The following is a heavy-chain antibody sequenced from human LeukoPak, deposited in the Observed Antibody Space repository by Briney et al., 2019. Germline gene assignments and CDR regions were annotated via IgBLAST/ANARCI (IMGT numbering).Heavy chain of an antibody. D-gene: IGHD2-2*02. Sequence: RASVKVSCKASGYTFTSYGISWVRQAPGQGLEWMGWISTYNGNTYYAQKLLGRVTMTTDTSTSTAYMEVRSLRSDDTAVYYCARGGTVVPTAIDYWGQGTLVTVSS. CDR3: ARGGTVVPTAIDY. CDR2: ISTYNGNT. J-gene: IGHJ4*02. V-gene: IGHV1-18*01. CDR1: GYTFTSYG.